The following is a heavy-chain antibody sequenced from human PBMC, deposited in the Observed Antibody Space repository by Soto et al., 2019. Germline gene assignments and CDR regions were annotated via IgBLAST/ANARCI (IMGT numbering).Heavy chain of an antibody. D-gene: IGHD3-22*01. V-gene: IGHV1-46*01. J-gene: IGHJ4*02. CDR3: ARDVSPIDDSSWSPGLDY. CDR2: INPSGGST. CDR1: GYTFTSYY. Sequence: ASVKVSCKASGYTFTSYYMHWVRQAPGQGLKWMGIINPSGGSTSYAQKFQGRVTMTRDTSTSTVYIELSSLRSEDTAVFYCARDVSPIDDSSWSPGLDYWGQGTLVTVPQ.